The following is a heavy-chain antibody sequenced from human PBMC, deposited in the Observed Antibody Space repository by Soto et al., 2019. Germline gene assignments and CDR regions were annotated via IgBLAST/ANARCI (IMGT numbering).Heavy chain of an antibody. CDR3: ATGLWELDS. CDR2: MNPNNGAT. CDR1: GYTFTTYD. V-gene: IGHV1-8*01. Sequence: ASVKVSCKASGYTFTTYDINWVRQAPGQGFEWMGWMNPNNGATGYAQNFQGRVTMTRDTSINTAYLELSSLRSEDTAVYHCATGLWELDSCGQGPLVTVYS. J-gene: IGHJ4*02. D-gene: IGHD1-26*01.